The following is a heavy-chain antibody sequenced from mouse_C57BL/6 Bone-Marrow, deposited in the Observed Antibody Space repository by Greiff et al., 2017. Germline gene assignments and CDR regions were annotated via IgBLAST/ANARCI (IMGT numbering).Heavy chain of an antibody. CDR3: ARENYGSSYGY. D-gene: IGHD1-1*01. CDR2: IYPRSGNT. Sequence: VQLQQSGAELARPGASVKLSCKASGYTFTSYGISWVKQRPGQGLEWIGEIYPRSGNTYYNEKFKGKATLTADKSSSTAYMELRSLTSEDSAVYFCARENYGSSYGYWGQGTTLTVSS. CDR1: GYTFTSYG. J-gene: IGHJ2*01. V-gene: IGHV1-81*01.